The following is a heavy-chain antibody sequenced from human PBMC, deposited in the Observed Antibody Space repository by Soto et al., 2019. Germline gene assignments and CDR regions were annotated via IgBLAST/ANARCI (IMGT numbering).Heavy chain of an antibody. D-gene: IGHD2-8*01. Sequence: SETLSLTCTVSGGSVRSHYWSWIRQPPGKGLEFIGYIYYSGTTYYNPSLKSRITISVDASKNQFSLKLSSVTAADTAVYYCARENGAYYYAMDVWGQGTPVTVSS. CDR3: ARENGAYYYAMDV. CDR2: IYYSGTT. V-gene: IGHV4-30-4*08. CDR1: GGSVRSHY. J-gene: IGHJ6*02.